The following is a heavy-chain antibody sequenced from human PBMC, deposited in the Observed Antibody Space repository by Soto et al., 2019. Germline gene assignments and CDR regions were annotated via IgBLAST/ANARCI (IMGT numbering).Heavy chain of an antibody. D-gene: IGHD3-22*01. CDR3: ARGYYDTSGQSHTFDI. Sequence: SETLSLTCTVSGASISSSYWSWIRQSPGKGLEWIGYVYYSGSTNYNPSLKSRVTISVDTSKNQFSLKLSSVTAADTAVYYCARGYYDTSGQSHTFDIWGQGTMVTVSS. CDR2: VYYSGST. CDR1: GASISSSY. V-gene: IGHV4-59*01. J-gene: IGHJ3*02.